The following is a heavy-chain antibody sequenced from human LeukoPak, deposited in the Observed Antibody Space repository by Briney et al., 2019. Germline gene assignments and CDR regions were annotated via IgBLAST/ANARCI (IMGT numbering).Heavy chain of an antibody. D-gene: IGHD3-9*01. J-gene: IGHJ4*02. CDR1: RGSLSGYY. CDR2: IYFSGST. V-gene: IGHV4-59*01. CDR3: ARDGGKGWLWFDY. Sequence: PLETLSLTCTVSRGSLSGYYWSWIRQPPGKGQEYIGYIYFSGSTNYNPSLKSRVTISVDTSKNQFSLKLSSVNAADTAVYYWARDGGKGWLWFDYWGQGTLVTVSS.